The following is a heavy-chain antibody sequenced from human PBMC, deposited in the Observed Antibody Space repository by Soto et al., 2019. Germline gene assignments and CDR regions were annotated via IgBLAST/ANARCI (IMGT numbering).Heavy chain of an antibody. D-gene: IGHD3-10*01. CDR3: ARGAARGAAVY. CDR2: ITPMFATT. J-gene: IGHJ4*01. Sequence: SVKVSCKSSGGPLSSYTISWVRQAPGQGLEWMGGITPMFATTNYAQKFQGRVTITVTADESTRTAYMELSSLRSEDTAVYYCARGAARGAAVYWGQGTLVTVSS. CDR1: GGPLSSYT. V-gene: IGHV1-69*13.